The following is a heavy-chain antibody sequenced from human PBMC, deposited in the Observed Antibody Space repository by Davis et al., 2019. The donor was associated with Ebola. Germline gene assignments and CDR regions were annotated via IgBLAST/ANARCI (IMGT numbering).Heavy chain of an antibody. CDR3: ARDQLLWFRELSYYYYGMDV. V-gene: IGHV1-18*04. Sequence: ASVKVSCKASGYTFTGYYMHWVRQAPGQGLEWMGWISAYNGNTNYAQKLQGRVTMTTDTSTSTAYMELRSLRSDDTAVYYCARDQLLWFRELSYYYYGMDVWGQGTTVTVSS. D-gene: IGHD3-10*01. CDR2: ISAYNGNT. CDR1: GYTFTGYY. J-gene: IGHJ6*02.